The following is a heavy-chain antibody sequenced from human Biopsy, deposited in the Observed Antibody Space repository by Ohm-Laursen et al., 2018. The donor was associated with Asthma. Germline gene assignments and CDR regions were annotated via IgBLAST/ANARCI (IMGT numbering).Heavy chain of an antibody. CDR3: ATFPYGDYLPLDY. V-gene: IGHV3-23*01. CDR1: GFTFSSYA. J-gene: IGHJ4*02. D-gene: IGHD4-17*01. Sequence: LSLTCAASGFTFSSYAMSWVRQAPGKGLEWVSAISGSGGSTYYADSVKGRFTISRDNSKNTLYLQMNGLRAEDTAVYYCATFPYGDYLPLDYWGQGTLVTVSS. CDR2: ISGSGGST.